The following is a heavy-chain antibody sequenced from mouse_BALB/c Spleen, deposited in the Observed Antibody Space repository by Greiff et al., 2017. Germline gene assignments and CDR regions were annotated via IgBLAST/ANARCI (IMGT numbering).Heavy chain of an antibody. J-gene: IGHJ4*01. CDR1: GFTFSSYA. D-gene: IGHD1-1*01. Sequence: EVQLVESGGGLVKPGGSLKLSCAASGFTFSSYAMSWVRQTPEKRLEWVAAISSGGSTYYPDSVKGRFTISRDNARNILYLQMSSLRSEDTAMYYYTRGRWIITPNYAMDYWGQGTSVTVSS. CDR2: ISSGGST. V-gene: IGHV5-6-5*01. CDR3: TRGRWIITPNYAMDY.